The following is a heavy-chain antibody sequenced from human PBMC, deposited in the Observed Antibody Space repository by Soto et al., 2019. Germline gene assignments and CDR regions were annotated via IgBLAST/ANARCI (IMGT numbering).Heavy chain of an antibody. Sequence: QVQLQESGPGLVKPSQTLSLTCTVSGGSISSGDYYWSWIRQPPGKGLEWIGYIYYSGGTYYNPSLKSRVTISVDTSKNQFSLKLSSVTAADTAVYYCARAGLEVVTAYLSWFDPWGQGTLVTVSS. CDR2: IYYSGGT. CDR1: GGSISSGDYY. D-gene: IGHD2-21*02. J-gene: IGHJ5*02. CDR3: ARAGLEVVTAYLSWFDP. V-gene: IGHV4-30-4*01.